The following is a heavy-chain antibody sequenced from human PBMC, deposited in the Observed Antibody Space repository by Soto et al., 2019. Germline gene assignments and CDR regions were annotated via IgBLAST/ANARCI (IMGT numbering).Heavy chain of an antibody. CDR1: GGSISSSNW. Sequence: SETLSLTCAVSGGSISSSNWWSWVRQPPGKGLEWIGEIYHSGSTYYNMSLKSRVTISVDKSNNQFSLKLTSMTAADSAVYYCARVGYTSGHYFDYWGKGTLVTVSS. V-gene: IGHV4-4*02. CDR3: ARVGYTSGHYFDY. D-gene: IGHD5-18*01. J-gene: IGHJ4*02. CDR2: IYHSGST.